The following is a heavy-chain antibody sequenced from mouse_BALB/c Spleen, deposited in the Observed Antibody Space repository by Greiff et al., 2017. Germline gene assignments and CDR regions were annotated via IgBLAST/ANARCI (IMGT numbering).Heavy chain of an antibody. CDR1: GFTFSSYA. Sequence: EVKVVESGGGLVKPGGSLKLSCAASGFTFSSYAMSWVRQSPEKRLEWVAEISSGGSYTYYPDTVTGRFTISRDNAKNTLYLEMSSLRSEDTAMYYCARGDDYDGLAYWGQWTLVTVSA. CDR2: ISSGGSYT. J-gene: IGHJ3*01. V-gene: IGHV5-9-4*01. CDR3: ARGDDYDGLAY. D-gene: IGHD2-4*01.